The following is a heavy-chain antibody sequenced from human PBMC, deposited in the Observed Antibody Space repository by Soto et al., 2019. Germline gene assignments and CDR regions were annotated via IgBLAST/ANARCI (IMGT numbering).Heavy chain of an antibody. CDR3: ARVVRAEYITMLRGVIAYFDY. J-gene: IGHJ4*02. CDR2: IYYSGST. D-gene: IGHD3-10*01. V-gene: IGHV4-59*01. CDR1: GGSISSYY. Sequence: PSETLSLTCTVSGGSISSYYWSWIRQPPGKGLEWSGYIYYSGSTNYNPSLKSRVTISVDTSKNQFSLKLSSVTAADTAVYYCARVVRAEYITMLRGVIAYFDYWGQGTLVTVSS.